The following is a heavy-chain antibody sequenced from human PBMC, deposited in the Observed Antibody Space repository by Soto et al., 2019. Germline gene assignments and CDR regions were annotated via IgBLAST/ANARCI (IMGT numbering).Heavy chain of an antibody. Sequence: EVQLVESGGGLVKPGGSLRLSCAASGFIFSSYSMNWVRQAPGKGLEWVSSISSSSSYIYYADSVKGRFTISRDNAKNSLYLQMHSLRAEDTAVYYCARGQGSGYPGDGAFDIWGQGTMVTVSS. CDR1: GFIFSSYS. CDR2: ISSSSSYI. D-gene: IGHD5-12*01. CDR3: ARGQGSGYPGDGAFDI. V-gene: IGHV3-21*01. J-gene: IGHJ3*02.